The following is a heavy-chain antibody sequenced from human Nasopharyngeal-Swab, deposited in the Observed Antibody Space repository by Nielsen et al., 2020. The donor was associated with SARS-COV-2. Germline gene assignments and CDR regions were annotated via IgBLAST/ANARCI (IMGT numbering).Heavy chain of an antibody. V-gene: IGHV5-51*01. CDR1: GYSFTSYW. D-gene: IGHD6-13*01. J-gene: IGHJ4*02. CDR3: ARHPGYSSSWHFDY. CDR2: IYPGDSDT. Sequence: GGSLRLSCKGSGYSFTSYWIGWVRQMPGKGLEWMGIIYPGDSDTRYSPSFQGQVTISADKSISPAYLQWSSLKASDTAMYYCARHPGYSSSWHFDYWGQGTLVTVSS.